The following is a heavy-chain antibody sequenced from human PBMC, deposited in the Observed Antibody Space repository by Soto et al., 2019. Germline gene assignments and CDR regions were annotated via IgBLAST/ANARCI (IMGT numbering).Heavy chain of an antibody. V-gene: IGHV3-43*01. CDR2: ISVDGGTT. J-gene: IGHJ6*02. CDR3: AIDDAPSGSAHYVMAV. D-gene: IGHD3-10*01. Sequence: PGRSLRLSCAASGFTFDDYTMHWFRQAPGKGLECVSLISVDGGTTYYADSVKGRFNISRDNTNNSLYLQMNTLRTEDTALYYRAIDDAPSGSAHYVMAVWGPGTTAPV. CDR1: GFTFDDYT.